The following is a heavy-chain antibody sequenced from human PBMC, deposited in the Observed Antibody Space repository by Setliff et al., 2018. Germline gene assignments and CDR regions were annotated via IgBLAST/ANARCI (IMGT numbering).Heavy chain of an antibody. CDR2: IYYSGST. V-gene: IGHV4-38-2*02. D-gene: IGHD2-8*02. J-gene: IGHJ4*02. CDR3: TVYNTGSSKDHY. Sequence: SETLSLTCTVSGYSISSGYHWGWIRQPPGKGLGWIGSIYYSGSTYYNPSLKSRVTISVDTSKNQFSLKLSSVTAADTALYYCTVYNTGSSKDHYWGQGTPVTVSS. CDR1: GYSISSGYH.